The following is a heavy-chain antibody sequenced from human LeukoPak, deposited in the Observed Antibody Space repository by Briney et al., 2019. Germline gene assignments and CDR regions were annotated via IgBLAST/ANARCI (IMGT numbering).Heavy chain of an antibody. CDR2: IHYSGNT. J-gene: IGHJ4*02. Sequence: SETLSLTCTVSGGSISSSDYYWGWIRQPPGKGLEWIGSIHYSGNTYYNPSLKSRVTIFVDTSKNQFSLKLSSVTAADTAVYHCVTPALAFDYWGQGTLVAVSS. CDR1: GGSISSSDYY. V-gene: IGHV4-39*01. CDR3: VTPALAFDY.